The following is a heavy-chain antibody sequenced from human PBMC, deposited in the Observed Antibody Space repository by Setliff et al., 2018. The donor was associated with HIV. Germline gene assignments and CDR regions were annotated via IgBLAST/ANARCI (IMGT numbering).Heavy chain of an antibody. CDR2: SPYSGST. D-gene: IGHD1-26*01. CDR1: GDSISSSSNY. CDR3: ARSAVGTPEYYFDY. V-gene: IGHV4-39*07. Sequence: PSETLSLTCTVSGDSISSSSNYWGRNRQPPGKGLEWIVSSPYSGSTYYNPSLKCRVSLSVDTSKNQFSLNLSPVTAADTAVYYWARSAVGTPEYYFDYWGQGTLGTVSS. J-gene: IGHJ4*02.